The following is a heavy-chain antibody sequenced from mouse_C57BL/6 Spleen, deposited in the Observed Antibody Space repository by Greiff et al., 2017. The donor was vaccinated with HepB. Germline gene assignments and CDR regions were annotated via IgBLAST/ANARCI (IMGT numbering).Heavy chain of an antibody. CDR1: GYTFTDYN. V-gene: IGHV1-22*01. Sequence: VQLQQSGPELVKPGASVKMSCKASGYTFTDYNMHWVKQSHGKSLEWMGDINPNNGGTSYNQKFKGKATLTVNKSSGTAYMELRSLTTEDSAVYYCANYPYCYGSSSPYYYAMDYWGQGTSVTVSS. D-gene: IGHD1-1*01. J-gene: IGHJ4*01. CDR2: INPNNGGT. CDR3: ANYPYCYGSSSPYYYAMDY.